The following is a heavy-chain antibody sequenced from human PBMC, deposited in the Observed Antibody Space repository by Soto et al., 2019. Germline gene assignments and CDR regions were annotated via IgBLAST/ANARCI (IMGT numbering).Heavy chain of an antibody. CDR2: ISAHNGNT. D-gene: IGHD1-1*01. CDR1: GYTFTSYG. V-gene: IGHV1-18*01. Sequence: QVHLVQSGAEVKKPGASVKVSCKGSGYTFTSYGITWVRQAPGQGLEWMGWISAHNGNTDYAQRLQGRVTVTRDTSTGTAYMELRSLRSDDTAVYYCARGRYGDYWGQGALVTVSS. CDR3: ARGRYGDY. J-gene: IGHJ4*02.